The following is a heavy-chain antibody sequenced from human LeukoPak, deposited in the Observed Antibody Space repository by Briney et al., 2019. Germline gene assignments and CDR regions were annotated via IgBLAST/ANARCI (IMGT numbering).Heavy chain of an antibody. Sequence: PGGSLRLSCAASGVSFSTTWMHWVRQAPGKGLMWVSHVSSDGSRTYADSVKGRFTVSRDNNKDMVYLQMSSLRAEDTAVYYCATDGAYGPTHWGQGTLVTVSS. J-gene: IGHJ4*02. V-gene: IGHV3-74*01. CDR1: GVSFSTTW. CDR3: ATDGAYGPTH. CDR2: VSSDGSRT. D-gene: IGHD3-16*01.